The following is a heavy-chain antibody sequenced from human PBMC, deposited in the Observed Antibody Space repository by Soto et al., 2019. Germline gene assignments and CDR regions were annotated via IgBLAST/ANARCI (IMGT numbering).Heavy chain of an antibody. Sequence: ASVKVSCKAFGYTFTSYGISWVRQAPGQGLEWMGWISAYNGNTNYAQKLQGRVTMTTDTSTSTAYMELRSLRSDDTAVYYCARDYSLGRDFWSGPDAIRFDPWGQGTLVTVSS. CDR3: ARDYSLGRDFWSGPDAIRFDP. CDR1: GYTFTSYG. J-gene: IGHJ5*02. D-gene: IGHD3-3*01. CDR2: ISAYNGNT. V-gene: IGHV1-18*01.